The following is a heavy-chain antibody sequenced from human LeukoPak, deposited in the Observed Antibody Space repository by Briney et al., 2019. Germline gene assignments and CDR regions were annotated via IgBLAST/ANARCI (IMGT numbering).Heavy chain of an antibody. CDR3: ARRGYSYGYWVDY. CDR1: GFTFSSYA. D-gene: IGHD5-18*01. CDR2: ISYDGSNK. V-gene: IGHV3-30-3*01. Sequence: QPGRSLRLSCAASGFTFSSYAMHWVRQAPGKGLEWVAVISYDGSNKYYADSVKGRFTISRDNSKNTLYLQMNSLRAEDTAVYYCARRGYSYGYWVDYWGQGTLVTVSS. J-gene: IGHJ4*02.